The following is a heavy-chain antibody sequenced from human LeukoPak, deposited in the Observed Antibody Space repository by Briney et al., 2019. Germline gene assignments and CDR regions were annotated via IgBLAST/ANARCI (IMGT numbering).Heavy chain of an antibody. V-gene: IGHV4-59*01. J-gene: IGHJ4*02. Sequence: SETLSLTCTVSGGSITSYYWNWIRQPPGKGLEWIGYISDSGSTKYNPSLKSRATISIDASKNQFSLKLSSVTAADTAVYYCARDRADDVWDGFFDYWGQGTLVTV. CDR2: ISDSGST. CDR1: GGSITSYY. D-gene: IGHD3-16*01. CDR3: ARDRADDVWDGFFDY.